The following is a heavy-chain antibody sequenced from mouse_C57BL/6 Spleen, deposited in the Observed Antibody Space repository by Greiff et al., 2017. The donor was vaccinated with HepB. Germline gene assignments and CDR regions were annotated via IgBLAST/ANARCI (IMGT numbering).Heavy chain of an antibody. CDR2: IRNKANGYTT. CDR3: ARYYYGSSYGKNAMDY. CDR1: GFTFTDYY. D-gene: IGHD1-1*01. V-gene: IGHV7-3*01. Sequence: EVQGVESGGGLVQPGGSLSLSCAASGFTFTDYYMSWVRQPPGKALEWLGFIRNKANGYTTEYSASVKGRFTISRDNSQSILYLQMNALRAEDSATYYCARYYYGSSYGKNAMDYWGQGTSVTVSS. J-gene: IGHJ4*01.